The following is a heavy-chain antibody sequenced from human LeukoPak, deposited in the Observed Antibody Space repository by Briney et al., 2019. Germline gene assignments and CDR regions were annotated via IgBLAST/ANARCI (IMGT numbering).Heavy chain of an antibody. CDR2: IDKNGNEK. D-gene: IGHD3-9*01. CDR1: GFTFSKYW. CDR3: AKASGEYDILTGDGFDI. J-gene: IGHJ3*02. V-gene: IGHV3-7*01. Sequence: PGGSLRLSCAVSGFTFSKYWMRWVRQAPGKGLEWVASIDKNGNEKRYVDSVKGRFTISRDNAQNSVYLQMTSLGAEDTALYYCAKASGEYDILTGDGFDIWGQGTMVTVSS.